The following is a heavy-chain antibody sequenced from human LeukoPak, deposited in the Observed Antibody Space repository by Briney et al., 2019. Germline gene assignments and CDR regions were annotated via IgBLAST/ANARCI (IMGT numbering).Heavy chain of an antibody. J-gene: IGHJ4*02. CDR2: ISGNGVTT. CDR3: AKALYGGNTV. Sequence: GGSLRLSCAASGFTSSTYAMGWVRQAPGEGLRWVSSISGNGVTTYYADSVKGRFTISRDNSKNTLYLQMNSLRAEDTALYYCAKALYGGNTVWGQGTLVTVSS. CDR1: GFTSSTYA. D-gene: IGHD4-23*01. V-gene: IGHV3-23*01.